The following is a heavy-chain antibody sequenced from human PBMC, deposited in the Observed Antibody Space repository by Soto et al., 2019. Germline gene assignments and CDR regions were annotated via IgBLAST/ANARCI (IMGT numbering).Heavy chain of an antibody. J-gene: IGHJ5*02. D-gene: IGHD3-22*01. CDR2: INMDGTKT. V-gene: IGHV3-74*01. Sequence: GGSLRLSCVASEFTFSKYWMHWVRQAPGKGLVWVSRINMDGTKTAYADSVKGRFTVSRDNANNTLYLQMNSLGVEDTAVYYSARDYYYDSRSSSVNWFDPWGQGTLVTVSS. CDR3: ARDYYYDSRSSSVNWFDP. CDR1: EFTFSKYW.